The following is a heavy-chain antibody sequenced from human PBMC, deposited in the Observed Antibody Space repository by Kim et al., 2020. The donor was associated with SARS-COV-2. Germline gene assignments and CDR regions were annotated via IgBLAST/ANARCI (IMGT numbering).Heavy chain of an antibody. D-gene: IGHD6-19*01. CDR3: ARQAPKVYSSGWFNFDY. V-gene: IGHV5-51*01. J-gene: IGHJ4*02. Sequence: FQGQVTISADKSISTAYLQWSSLKASDTAMYYCARQAPKVYSSGWFNFDYWGQGTLVTVSS.